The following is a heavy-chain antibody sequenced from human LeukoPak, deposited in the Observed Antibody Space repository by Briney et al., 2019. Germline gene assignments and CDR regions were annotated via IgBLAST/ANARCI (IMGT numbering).Heavy chain of an antibody. CDR1: GFTFGDYA. V-gene: IGHV3-49*03. J-gene: IGHJ3*02. CDR3: VRDETWNFGLSWYDGYDI. CDR2: IRSKAYGGTT. Sequence: GGSLRLSCTASGFTFGDYAMSWFRQAPGKGLEWVGFIRSKAYGGTTEYAASVKGRFTISRDDSKSIAYLQMNSLRVEDTAVYYCVRDETWNFGLSWYDGYDIWGQGTMVTVSS. D-gene: IGHD1-7*01.